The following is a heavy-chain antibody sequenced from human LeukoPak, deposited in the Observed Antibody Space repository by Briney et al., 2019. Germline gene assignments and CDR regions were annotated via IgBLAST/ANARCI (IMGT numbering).Heavy chain of an antibody. D-gene: IGHD2/OR15-2a*01. CDR1: GFTFSSYS. V-gene: IGHV3-21*04. J-gene: IGHJ4*02. Sequence: GGSLRLSCAASGFTFSSYSMNWVRQAPGKGLEWVSSISSSSSYIYYADSVKGRFTISRDNSKNTLYLQINSLRAEDTAVYYCAKAFPAPDYWGQGTLVTVSS. CDR2: ISSSSSYI. CDR3: AKAFPAPDY.